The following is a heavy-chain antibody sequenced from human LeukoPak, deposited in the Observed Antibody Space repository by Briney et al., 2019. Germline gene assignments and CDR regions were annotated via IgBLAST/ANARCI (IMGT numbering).Heavy chain of an antibody. Sequence: PGGSLRLSCAASGFTFSSYNMNWVRQAPGKGLEWISYISSISNTIYYADSVKGRFTISTDSAKNSLYLQMNSLRAEDTAVYYCARDGRFGLPHDYWGQGTLVTVSS. J-gene: IGHJ4*02. D-gene: IGHD3-10*01. CDR1: GFTFSSYN. CDR2: ISSISNTI. CDR3: ARDGRFGLPHDY. V-gene: IGHV3-48*01.